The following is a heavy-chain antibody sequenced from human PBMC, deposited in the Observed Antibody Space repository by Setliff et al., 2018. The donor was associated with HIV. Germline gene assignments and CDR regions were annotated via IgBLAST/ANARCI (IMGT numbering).Heavy chain of an antibody. V-gene: IGHV4-61*09. CDR1: GASISSGSYF. D-gene: IGHD5-12*01. Sequence: KASETLSLTCTVSGASISSGSYFWGWFRRPAGKGLEWIGHISTSGSTNYNPSLKSRVTISVDTPKKHFSLKLTSVTAADTAVYFCARGVIDNAYDYLEIFYYNYMDVWGKGTTVTVSS. CDR2: ISTSGST. CDR3: ARGVIDNAYDYLEIFYYNYMDV. J-gene: IGHJ6*03.